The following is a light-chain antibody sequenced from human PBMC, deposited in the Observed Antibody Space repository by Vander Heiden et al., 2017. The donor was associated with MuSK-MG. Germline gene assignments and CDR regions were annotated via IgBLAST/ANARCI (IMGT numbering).Light chain of an antibody. J-gene: IGKJ5*01. CDR3: HQKGSSHPIT. CDR1: QSVSSSY. CDR2: GAS. Sequence: ETVLTQSPGTLSLSPGERATLSCRASQSVSSSYLAWYQQKPGQAPRLLIYGASSRSTGIPDRFSGSGYGTDFTLTISRRVPEDFAVYYCHQKGSSHPITFGQGTRLEIK. V-gene: IGKV3-20*01.